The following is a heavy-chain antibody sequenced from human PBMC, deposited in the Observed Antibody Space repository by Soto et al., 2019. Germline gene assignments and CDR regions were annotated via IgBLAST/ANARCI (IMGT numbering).Heavy chain of an antibody. J-gene: IGHJ6*02. CDR1: GFTFSSYG. Sequence: GGSLRLSCAASGFTFSSYGMHWVRQAPGKGLEWVAVIWYDGSNKYYADSVKGRFTISRDNSKNTLYLQMNSLRAEDTAVYYCARALEWLPLGYYGMDVWGQGTTVTVSS. CDR3: ARALEWLPLGYYGMDV. CDR2: IWYDGSNK. D-gene: IGHD6-19*01. V-gene: IGHV3-33*01.